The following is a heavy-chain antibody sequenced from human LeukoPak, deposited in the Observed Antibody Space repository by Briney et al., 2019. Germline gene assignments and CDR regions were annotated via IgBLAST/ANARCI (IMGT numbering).Heavy chain of an antibody. CDR1: GFTFSSYA. Sequence: GGSLRLSCAASGFTFSSYAMHWVRQAPGKGLEWVAVISYDGSNKYYADSVKGRFTISRDNSKNTPYLQMNSLRAEDTAVYYCARDMGDIVVVPAAPERGYYYYGMDVWGKGTTVTVSS. CDR2: ISYDGSNK. J-gene: IGHJ6*04. D-gene: IGHD2-2*01. V-gene: IGHV3-30*04. CDR3: ARDMGDIVVVPAAPERGYYYYGMDV.